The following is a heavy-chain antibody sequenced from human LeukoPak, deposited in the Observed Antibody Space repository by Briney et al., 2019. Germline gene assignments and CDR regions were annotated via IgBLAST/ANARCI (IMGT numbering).Heavy chain of an antibody. D-gene: IGHD1-1*01. J-gene: IGHJ6*03. V-gene: IGHV4-59*01. Sequence: SETLSLTCSVSGASFSTNYWSWIRQPPGRGLEWIGYVFDSGSTNYNPSLKSRVTISVNTSTKQFSLRLSSVTAADTAVYFCARLYQQSKWKYYYYYMDVWGKGTAVTVSS. CDR1: GASFSTNY. CDR2: VFDSGST. CDR3: ARLYQQSKWKYYYYYMDV.